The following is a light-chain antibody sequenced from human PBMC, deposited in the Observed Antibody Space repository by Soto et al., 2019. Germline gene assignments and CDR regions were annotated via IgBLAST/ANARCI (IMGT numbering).Light chain of an antibody. CDR1: SSDVGGYNY. J-gene: IGLJ1*01. CDR2: DVS. Sequence: QSVLTQPRSVSGSPGQSVTISCTGTSSDVGGYNYVSWYQQHPGKAPKLMICDVSKRPSGVPDRFSGSKSGNTASLTISGLQAEDEADYYCCSYAGRYTYVFGTGTKLTVL. CDR3: CSYAGRYTYV. V-gene: IGLV2-11*01.